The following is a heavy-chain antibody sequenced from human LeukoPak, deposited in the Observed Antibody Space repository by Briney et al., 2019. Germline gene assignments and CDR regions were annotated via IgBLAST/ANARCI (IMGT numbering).Heavy chain of an antibody. CDR2: ISSNSAYL. CDR1: EFTFSDYS. V-gene: IGHV3-21*01. J-gene: IGHJ3*02. Sequence: GVSLRLSCAASEFTFSDYSMNWVRQAPGKGLEWVSSISSNSAYLYYVDSLRGRFTVSRDNAKSSLSLQMNSLRVEDTAVYYCARAHCSGRGCYQRYDGFDIWGQGTVVTVSS. CDR3: ARAHCSGRGCYQRYDGFDI. D-gene: IGHD2-15*01.